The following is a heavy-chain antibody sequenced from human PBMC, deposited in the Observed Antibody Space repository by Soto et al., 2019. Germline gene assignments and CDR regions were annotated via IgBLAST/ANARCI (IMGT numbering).Heavy chain of an antibody. CDR1: GYTFTGYY. J-gene: IGHJ6*02. D-gene: IGHD5-18*01. Sequence: ASVKVSCKASGYTFTGYYMHWVRQAPGQGLEWMGWINPNSGGTNYAQKFQGRVTMTRDTSISTAYMELSRLRSDDTAVYYCAINHPANVYSYGYRTSYYYGMDVWGQGTTVTVSS. V-gene: IGHV1-2*02. CDR3: AINHPANVYSYGYRTSYYYGMDV. CDR2: INPNSGGT.